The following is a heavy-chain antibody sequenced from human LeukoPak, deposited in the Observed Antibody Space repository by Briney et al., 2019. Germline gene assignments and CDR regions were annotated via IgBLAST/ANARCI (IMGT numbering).Heavy chain of an antibody. V-gene: IGHV3-73*01. Sequence: TGGSLRPSCAASGFTFDDYGMSWVRQASGKGLEWVGRIRSKANSYATAYAASVKGRFTISRDDSKNTAYLQMNSLKTEDTAVYYCTSLEMDYYDSSPFDYWGQGTLVTVSS. CDR2: IRSKANSYAT. CDR1: GFTFDDYG. J-gene: IGHJ4*02. CDR3: TSLEMDYYDSSPFDY. D-gene: IGHD3-22*01.